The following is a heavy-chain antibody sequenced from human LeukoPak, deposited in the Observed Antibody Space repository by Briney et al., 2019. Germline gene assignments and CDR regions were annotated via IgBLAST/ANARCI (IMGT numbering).Heavy chain of an antibody. J-gene: IGHJ3*02. CDR3: ARERRYFDWLQHPSDAFDI. Sequence: GGSLRLSCAASGFTFSSYSMNWVRQAPGKGLEWVSYISSSSSTIYYADSVKGRFTISRDNAKNSLYLQMNSLRAEDTAVYYCARERRYFDWLQHPSDAFDIWGQGTMVTVSS. CDR1: GFTFSSYS. CDR2: ISSSSSTI. V-gene: IGHV3-48*04. D-gene: IGHD3-9*01.